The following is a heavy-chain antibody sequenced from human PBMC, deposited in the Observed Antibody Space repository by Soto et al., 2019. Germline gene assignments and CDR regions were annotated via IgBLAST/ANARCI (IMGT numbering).Heavy chain of an antibody. CDR1: GFRFDDYV. CDR2: ISSNSANI. J-gene: IGHJ1*01. CDR3: AKAYCDGDCYTWRGYFHN. V-gene: IGHV3-9*01. Sequence: GGSLRLSCEGSGFRFDDYVMHWVRQAPGKCLEWVSGISSNSANIEYADSVKGRFTISRDNAKNSRYLQMNSLRVEDTAFYYCAKAYCDGDCYTWRGYFHNWGQGXLVTVYS. D-gene: IGHD2-21*01.